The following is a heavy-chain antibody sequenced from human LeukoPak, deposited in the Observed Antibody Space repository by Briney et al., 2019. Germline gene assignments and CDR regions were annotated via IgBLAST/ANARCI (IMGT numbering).Heavy chain of an antibody. Sequence: GGSLRLSCAASGFTFINYPMHWVRQAPGKGLEWVAVISYDGSNKYYADSVKGRFTISRDNSKNTLYLQMNSLRAEDTAVYYCARDVNILTGYFDYWGQGTLVTVSS. CDR1: GFTFINYP. CDR2: ISYDGSNK. J-gene: IGHJ4*02. D-gene: IGHD3-9*01. CDR3: ARDVNILTGYFDY. V-gene: IGHV3-30-3*01.